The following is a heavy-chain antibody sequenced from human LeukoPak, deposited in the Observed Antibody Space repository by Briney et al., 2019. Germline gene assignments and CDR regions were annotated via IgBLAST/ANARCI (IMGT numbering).Heavy chain of an antibody. J-gene: IGHJ3*02. CDR1: GGSISSGDYY. CDR2: IYYSGST. Sequence: PSETLSLTCTVSGGSISSGDYYWSWIRQPPGKGLEWIGYIYYSGSTYYNPSLKSRVTISVDTSKNQFSLKLSSVTAADTAVYYCARDPQGGPDAFDIWGQGTMVTVSS. D-gene: IGHD3-16*01. V-gene: IGHV4-30-4*01. CDR3: ARDPQGGPDAFDI.